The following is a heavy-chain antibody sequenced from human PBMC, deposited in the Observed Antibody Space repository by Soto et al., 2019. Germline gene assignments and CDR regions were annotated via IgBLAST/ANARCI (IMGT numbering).Heavy chain of an antibody. CDR1: GYTFTSYG. V-gene: IGHV1-18*04. D-gene: IGHD4-17*01. CDR2: ISAYNGNT. Sequence: GSVKVSCKASGYTFTSYGISWARQAPGQGLEWMGWISAYNGNTNYAQKLQGRVTMTTDTSTSTAYMELRSLRSDDTAVYYCASQTTVVTPFDYWGQGTLVTAPQ. J-gene: IGHJ4*02. CDR3: ASQTTVVTPFDY.